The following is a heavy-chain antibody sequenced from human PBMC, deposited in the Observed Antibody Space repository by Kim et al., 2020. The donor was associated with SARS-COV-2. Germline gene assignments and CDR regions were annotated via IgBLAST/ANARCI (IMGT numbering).Heavy chain of an antibody. CDR3: ARDTEYGMDV. Sequence: RTSYAQKFQGRVTMTRDASTSTVYMELSSLRSEDTAVYYCARDTEYGMDVWGQGTTVTVSS. J-gene: IGHJ6*02. D-gene: IGHD4-17*01. V-gene: IGHV1-46*01. CDR2: RT.